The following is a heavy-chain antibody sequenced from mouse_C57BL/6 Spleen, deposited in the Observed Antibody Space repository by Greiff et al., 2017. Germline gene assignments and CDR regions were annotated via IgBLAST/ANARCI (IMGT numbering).Heavy chain of an antibody. CDR3: ARGHITEDAMDY. J-gene: IGHJ4*01. V-gene: IGHV1-53*01. CDR1: GYTFTSYW. Sequence: QVQLQQSGTELVKPGASVKLSCKASGYTFTSYWMHWVKQRPGQGLEWIGNINPSNGGTNYNEKFKSKATLTVDKSSSTAYMQLSSLTSEDSAVYYCARGHITEDAMDYWGQGTSVTVSS. CDR2: INPSNGGT. D-gene: IGHD1-1*01.